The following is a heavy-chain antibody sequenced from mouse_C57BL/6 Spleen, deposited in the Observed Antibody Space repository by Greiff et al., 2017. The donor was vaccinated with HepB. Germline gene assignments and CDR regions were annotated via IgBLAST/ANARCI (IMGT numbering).Heavy chain of an antibody. Sequence: EVKLQESGPGLVKPSQSLSLTCSVTGYSITSGYYWNWIRQFPGNKLEWMGYISYDGSNNYKPSLKSRISITRDTSKNQFFLKLNSVTTEDTATYYCARDRVFDGYYVFDYWGQGTTLTVSS. CDR2: ISYDGSN. CDR1: GYSITSGYY. CDR3: ARDRVFDGYYVFDY. J-gene: IGHJ2*01. V-gene: IGHV3-6*01. D-gene: IGHD2-3*01.